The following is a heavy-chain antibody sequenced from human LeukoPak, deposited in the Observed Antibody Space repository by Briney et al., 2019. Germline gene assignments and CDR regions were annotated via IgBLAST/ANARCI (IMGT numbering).Heavy chain of an antibody. D-gene: IGHD3-10*01. CDR3: ARVTMVRDGLDY. Sequence: ASVKVSCKASGYTFTSYYIYWVRQAPGQGLEWMGIINPSGGSTSYAQKFQGRVTMTRDTSTSTVYMELSSLRSEDTAVYYCARVTMVRDGLDYWGQGTLVTVSS. CDR1: GYTFTSYY. V-gene: IGHV1-46*01. CDR2: INPSGGST. J-gene: IGHJ4*02.